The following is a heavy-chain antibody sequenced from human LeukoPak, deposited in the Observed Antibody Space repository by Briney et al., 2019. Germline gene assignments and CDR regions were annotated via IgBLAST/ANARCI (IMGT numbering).Heavy chain of an antibody. Sequence: PGGSLRLSCAASGFTFRSYWMSWVRQAPGKGLEWVANMKLDGGEEYYVDSVKGRFTISSDNAKNSLYLQMNSLRVDDTAVYYCARWARYCSSGSCYSWFDPWGQGTLVTVSS. D-gene: IGHD2-15*01. J-gene: IGHJ5*02. V-gene: IGHV3-7*01. CDR1: GFTFRSYW. CDR2: MKLDGGEE. CDR3: ARWARYCSSGSCYSWFDP.